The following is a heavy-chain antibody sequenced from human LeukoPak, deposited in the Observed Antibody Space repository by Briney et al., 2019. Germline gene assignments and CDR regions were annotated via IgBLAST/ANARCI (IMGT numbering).Heavy chain of an antibody. CDR1: GGSISSYY. V-gene: IGHV4-59*13. J-gene: IGHJ3*02. CDR3: ARSDTDAFDI. CDR2: IYYSGST. Sequence: SETLSLTCTVSGGSISSYYRSWIRQPPGKGLEWIGYIYYSGSTNYNPSLKSRVTISVDTSKNQFSLKLSSVTAADTAVYYCARSDTDAFDIWGQGTMLTVSS.